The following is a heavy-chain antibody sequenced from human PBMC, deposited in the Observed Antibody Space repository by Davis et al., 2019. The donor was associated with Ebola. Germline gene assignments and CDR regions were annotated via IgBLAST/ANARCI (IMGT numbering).Heavy chain of an antibody. Sequence: ASVKVSCKASGYTFTGNYIQWVRQAPGQGLEWMGRINPNSGGTNYAQKFQGRVTMSRDTSTSTAYMEMSRLRSDDTAVYFCARGGITMLVVPRDYYYGMDVWGQGTTVTVSS. D-gene: IGHD3-22*01. V-gene: IGHV1-2*06. CDR2: INPNSGGT. J-gene: IGHJ6*02. CDR1: GYTFTGNY. CDR3: ARGGITMLVVPRDYYYGMDV.